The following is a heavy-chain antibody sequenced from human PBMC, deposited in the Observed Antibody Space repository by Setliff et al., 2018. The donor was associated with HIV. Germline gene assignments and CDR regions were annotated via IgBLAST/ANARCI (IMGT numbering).Heavy chain of an antibody. D-gene: IGHD1-1*01. CDR3: ARRGNLLEGRQLDS. CDR1: GFTFSTYA. CDR2: IDGGGAA. V-gene: IGHV3-23*01. J-gene: IGHJ4*02. Sequence: GGSLRLSCAASGFTFSTYAISWVRQAPGKGLEWVSAIDGGGAADYADSVKGRFTISRDNSRNTLYLQMNSLRAEDTALYFCARRGNLLEGRQLDSWGQGTLVTVSS.